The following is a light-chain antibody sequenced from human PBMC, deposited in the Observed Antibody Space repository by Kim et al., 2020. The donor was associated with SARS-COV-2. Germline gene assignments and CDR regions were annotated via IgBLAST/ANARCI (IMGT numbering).Light chain of an antibody. J-gene: IGKJ4*01. CDR2: GAF. Sequence: VSPGERATLSGRASQSVGNYLAWYQQKPGQTPRLLIYGAFTRATGIPARFSGTGSGTDFTLTISSLQSEDFAVYYCQHYSNWPLTFGGGTKVDIK. CDR1: QSVGNY. V-gene: IGKV3-15*01. CDR3: QHYSNWPLT.